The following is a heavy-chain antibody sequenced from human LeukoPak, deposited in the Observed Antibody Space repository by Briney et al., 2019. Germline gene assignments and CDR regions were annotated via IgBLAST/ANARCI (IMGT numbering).Heavy chain of an antibody. D-gene: IGHD1-7*01. Sequence: SETLSLTCTVSGGSISSFYWSWIRQPAGKGLEWMGRIYTSGSTNYNPSLKSRVTMSVDTSKNQFSLKLSSVTAADTAVYYCAGPLRDNWNYGAFDIWGQGTMVTVSS. CDR1: GGSISSFY. J-gene: IGHJ3*02. V-gene: IGHV4-4*07. CDR2: IYTSGST. CDR3: AGPLRDNWNYGAFDI.